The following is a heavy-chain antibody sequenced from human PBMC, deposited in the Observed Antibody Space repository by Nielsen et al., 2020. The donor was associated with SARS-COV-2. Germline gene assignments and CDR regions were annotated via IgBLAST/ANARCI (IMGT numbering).Heavy chain of an antibody. CDR2: INSDGSST. V-gene: IGHV3-74*01. CDR3: AKVNGYYYGSGSYKGSEIDY. Sequence: WIRQPPGKGLVWVSRINSDGSSTSYADSVKGRFTISRDNSKNTLYLQMNSLRAEDTAVYYCAKVNGYYYGSGSYKGSEIDYWGQGTLVTVSS. D-gene: IGHD3-10*01. J-gene: IGHJ4*02.